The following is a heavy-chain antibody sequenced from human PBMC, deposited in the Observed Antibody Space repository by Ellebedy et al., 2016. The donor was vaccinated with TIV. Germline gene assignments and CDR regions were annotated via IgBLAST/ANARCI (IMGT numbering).Heavy chain of an antibody. CDR1: GFTFSSYA. J-gene: IGHJ4*02. V-gene: IGHV3-23*01. CDR2: ISGSGGSK. CDR3: AKNIRGFEY. Sequence: GESLKISCAASGFTFSSYAMSWVRQAPGKGLEWVSTISGSGGSKYYADSVKGRFTISRDNSKNTLDLQMSSLRAEDTAIYYCAKNIRGFEYWGQGTLITVSS. D-gene: IGHD2/OR15-2a*01.